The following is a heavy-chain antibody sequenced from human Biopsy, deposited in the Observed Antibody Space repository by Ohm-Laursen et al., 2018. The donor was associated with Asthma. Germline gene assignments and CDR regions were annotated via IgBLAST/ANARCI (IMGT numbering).Heavy chain of an antibody. Sequence: ASVKVSCKASGYTFINYAIHWVRQAPGHSLEWMGWINAANGNTKYSQKFQGRLTISRDTSASTAYMDLSSLRSEDMAVYYCARTYFDFLTGQVHDAFAMWGQGTMVTVSS. CDR2: INAANGNT. V-gene: IGHV1-3*01. CDR1: GYTFINYA. D-gene: IGHD3-9*01. J-gene: IGHJ3*02. CDR3: ARTYFDFLTGQVHDAFAM.